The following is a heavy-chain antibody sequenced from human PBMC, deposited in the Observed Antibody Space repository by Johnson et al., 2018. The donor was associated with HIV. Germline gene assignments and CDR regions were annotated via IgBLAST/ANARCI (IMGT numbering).Heavy chain of an antibody. CDR1: GFTVSSNY. V-gene: IGHV3-66*01. CDR3: AREGSQVAFDI. Sequence: VQLVESGGGLVQPGGSLRLSCAASGFTVSSNYMNWVRQAPGKGLEWVSVIYSGGSTNYADSVKGRFTISRDNSKNTLYLQMNSLRAEDTAVYYCAREGSQVAFDIWGQGTMDTVSS. CDR2: IYSGGST. J-gene: IGHJ3*02.